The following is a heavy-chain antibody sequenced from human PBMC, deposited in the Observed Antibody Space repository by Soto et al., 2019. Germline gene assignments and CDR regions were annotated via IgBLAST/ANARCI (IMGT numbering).Heavy chain of an antibody. CDR2: IKSKTDGGTT. CDR3: TTDQVSAAGSNAFDI. CDR1: GFTFSNAW. J-gene: IGHJ3*02. D-gene: IGHD6-13*01. Sequence: TGGSLRLSCAASGFTFSNAWMSWVRQAPGKGLEWVGRIKSKTDGGTTDYAAPVKGRFTISRDDSKNTLYLQMNSLKTEDTAVYYCTTDQVSAAGSNAFDIWGQGTMVTVSS. V-gene: IGHV3-15*01.